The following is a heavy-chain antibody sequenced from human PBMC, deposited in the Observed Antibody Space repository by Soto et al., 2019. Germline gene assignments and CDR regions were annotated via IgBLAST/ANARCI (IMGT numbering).Heavy chain of an antibody. D-gene: IGHD2-2*02. CDR2: IRGSGGST. V-gene: IGHV3-23*01. Sequence: KRLEGVSAIRGSGGSTYYADSVKGRFTISRDNSKNTLYLQMNSLRAEDTAVFFFSRRRRHTRYRSGLGIPAE. J-gene: IGHJ1*01. CDR3: SRRRRHTRYRSGLGIPAE.